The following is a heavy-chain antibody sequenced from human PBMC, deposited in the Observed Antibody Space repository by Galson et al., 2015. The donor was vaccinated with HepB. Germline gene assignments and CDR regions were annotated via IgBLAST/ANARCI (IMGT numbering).Heavy chain of an antibody. CDR3: ARVRDYDILTGYYGMDV. D-gene: IGHD3-9*01. J-gene: IGHJ6*02. V-gene: IGHV3-74*01. CDR1: GFTFSSYW. CDR2: INSDGSST. Sequence: SLRLSCAASGFTFSSYWMHWVRQAPGKGLVWVSRINSDGSSTSYADSVKGRFTISRDNAKNTLYLQMNSLRAEDTAVYYCARVRDYDILTGYYGMDVWGQGTTVTVSS.